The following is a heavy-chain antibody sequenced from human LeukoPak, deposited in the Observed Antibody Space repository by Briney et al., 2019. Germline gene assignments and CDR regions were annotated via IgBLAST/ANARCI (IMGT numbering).Heavy chain of an antibody. J-gene: IGHJ4*02. CDR2: INPNSGGT. V-gene: IGHV1-2*02. CDR1: GYTFTGYY. CDR3: AVYYDILTGYYNVTN. D-gene: IGHD3-9*01. Sequence: ASVKVSCKASGYTFTGYYMHWVRQAPGQGLEWMGWINPNSGGTNYAQKFQGRVTMTRDTSTSTAYMELSRLRSDDTAVYYCAVYYDILTGYYNVTNWGQGTLVTVSS.